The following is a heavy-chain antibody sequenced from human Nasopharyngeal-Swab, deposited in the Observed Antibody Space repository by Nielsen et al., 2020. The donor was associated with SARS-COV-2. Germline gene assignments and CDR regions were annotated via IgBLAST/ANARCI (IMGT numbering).Heavy chain of an antibody. CDR2: IDPSDSYT. D-gene: IGHD2-8*02. V-gene: IGHV5-10-1*01. J-gene: IGHJ4*02. Sequence: GESLKISCKGTGYSFTSYWISWVRQMPGKGLEWMGRIDPSDSYTNYSPSCQGHVTISVDKSTSTAYLQWSSLKASDTAMYYCARQFTGGGENDYWGQGTLVTVSS. CDR3: ARQFTGGGENDY. CDR1: GYSFTSYW.